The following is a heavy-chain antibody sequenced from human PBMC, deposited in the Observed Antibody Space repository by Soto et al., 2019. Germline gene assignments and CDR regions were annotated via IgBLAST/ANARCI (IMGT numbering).Heavy chain of an antibody. CDR2: ISGSGVNT. J-gene: IGHJ4*02. CDR1: GFIFSSYA. CDR3: AKASRGNYQQCNDY. V-gene: IGHV3-23*01. D-gene: IGHD2-2*01. Sequence: LRLSCSASGFIFSSYAMNWVRKAPRKGLEWGAGISGSGVNTYYADSVRGRVTIARDNSKNTLYLHMNILRDEDTAVYYCAKASRGNYQQCNDYWGEGSLVTV.